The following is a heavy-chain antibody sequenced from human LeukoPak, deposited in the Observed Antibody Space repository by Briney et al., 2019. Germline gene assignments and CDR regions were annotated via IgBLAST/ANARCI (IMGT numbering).Heavy chain of an antibody. J-gene: IGHJ6*03. CDR3: ARDRREYDYVWGSYRSIYYMDV. CDR2: IYYNGGT. V-gene: IGHV4-59*12. D-gene: IGHD3-16*02. CDR1: GGSFSGYY. Sequence: SETLSLTCAVSGGSFSGYYWNWIRQPPGKGLEWLGYIYYNGGTNYNPSFKSRVTISVDTSKNQFSLKLSSVTAADTAVYYCARDRREYDYVWGSYRSIYYMDVWGKGTTVTISS.